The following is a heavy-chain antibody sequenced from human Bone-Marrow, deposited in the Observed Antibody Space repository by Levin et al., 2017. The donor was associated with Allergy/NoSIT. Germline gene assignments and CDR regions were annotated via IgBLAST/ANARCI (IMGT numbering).Heavy chain of an antibody. V-gene: IGHV3-48*01. CDR1: GFTFSSYS. J-gene: IGHJ4*02. CDR2: ISSSSSTM. Sequence: PTGGSLRLSCAASGFTFSSYSMKWVRQAPGKGLEWVSYISSSSSTMYYADSVKGRFTISRDNAKNSLYLQMNSLRAEDTAVYYCARDPCSSTTCYIDYWGQGTLVTVSS. D-gene: IGHD2-2*01. CDR3: ARDPCSSTTCYIDY.